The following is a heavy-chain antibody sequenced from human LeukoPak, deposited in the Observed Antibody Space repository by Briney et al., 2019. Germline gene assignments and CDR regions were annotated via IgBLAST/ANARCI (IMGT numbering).Heavy chain of an antibody. J-gene: IGHJ4*02. CDR1: GYTFSSYW. CDR2: IKQDGSEK. Sequence: GGSLRLSCAASGYTFSSYWMSWVRQAPGKGLEWVANIKQDGSEKYYVDSVKGRFTISRDNAKNSLYLQMNSLRAEDTAVYYCAREGSATVTTGSDYWGQGTLVTVSS. D-gene: IGHD4-17*01. CDR3: AREGSATVTTGSDY. V-gene: IGHV3-7*03.